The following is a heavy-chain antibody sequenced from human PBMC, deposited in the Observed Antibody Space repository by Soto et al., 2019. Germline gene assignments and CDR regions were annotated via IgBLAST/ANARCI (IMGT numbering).Heavy chain of an antibody. V-gene: IGHV4-39*01. CDR3: ARGVRYFDWLLPFYLDY. CDR1: GGSISSSSYY. CDR2: IYYSGST. J-gene: IGHJ4*02. Sequence: PSETLSLTCTVSGGSISSSSYYWGWIRQPPGKGLEWIGSIYYSGSTYYNPSLKSRVTISVDTSKNQFSLKLSSVTAADTAVYYCARGVRYFDWLLPFYLDYWGQGTPVTVSS. D-gene: IGHD3-9*01.